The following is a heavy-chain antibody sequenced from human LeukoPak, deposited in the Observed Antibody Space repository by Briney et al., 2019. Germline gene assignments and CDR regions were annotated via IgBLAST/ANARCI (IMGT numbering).Heavy chain of an antibody. CDR2: INTNTGNP. V-gene: IGHV7-4-1*02. J-gene: IGHJ4*02. Sequence: ASVKVSCKASGYTFTSYAMGWVRQAPGHGLEWMGCINTNTGNPTYAQGFTGRFVFSLDTSVSTAYLQISSLEAEDTAVYYCASFFCINGVCYYLDYWGQGTLVTVSS. D-gene: IGHD2-8*01. CDR1: GYTFTSYA. CDR3: ASFFCINGVCYYLDY.